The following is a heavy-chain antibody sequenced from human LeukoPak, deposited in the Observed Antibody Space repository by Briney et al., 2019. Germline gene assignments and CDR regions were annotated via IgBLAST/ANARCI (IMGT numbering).Heavy chain of an antibody. CDR1: GFTFSSYG. CDR2: IQYDGSNK. D-gene: IGHD3-22*01. V-gene: IGHV3-30*02. CDR3: AKDNYDSSGYQFQEVDY. J-gene: IGHJ4*02. Sequence: GGSLRLSCAASGFTFSSYGMHWVRQAPGKGLEWVAFIQYDGSNKYYADSVKGRFTISRDNSKNTLYLQMNSLRAEDTAVYYCAKDNYDSSGYQFQEVDYWGQGTLVTVSS.